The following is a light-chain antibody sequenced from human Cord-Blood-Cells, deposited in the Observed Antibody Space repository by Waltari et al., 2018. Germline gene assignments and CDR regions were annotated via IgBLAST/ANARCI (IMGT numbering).Light chain of an antibody. Sequence: QSALTQPRPVSGSPGPSVTISCTATRSDVGGYNYSSWYQQHPGKAPKLMIYDFSKRPSGVPDRFSGSKSGNTASLTISGLQAEDEADYYCCSYAGSYTWVFGGGTKLTVL. CDR2: DFS. CDR3: CSYAGSYTWV. V-gene: IGLV2-11*01. CDR1: RSDVGGYNY. J-gene: IGLJ3*02.